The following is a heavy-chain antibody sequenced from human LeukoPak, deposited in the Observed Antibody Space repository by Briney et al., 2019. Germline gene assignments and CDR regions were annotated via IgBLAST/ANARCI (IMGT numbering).Heavy chain of an antibody. J-gene: IGHJ5*02. Sequence: ASVKVSCKASGYTFTGYYMHWVRQAPGQGLEWMGWINPNSGGTNYAQKFQGRVTMTRDTSISTAYMELSRLRSDDMAVYYCARSKRLVESNWFDPWGQGTLVTVSS. CDR1: GYTFTGYY. CDR3: ARSKRLVESNWFDP. CDR2: INPNSGGT. D-gene: IGHD6-13*01. V-gene: IGHV1-2*02.